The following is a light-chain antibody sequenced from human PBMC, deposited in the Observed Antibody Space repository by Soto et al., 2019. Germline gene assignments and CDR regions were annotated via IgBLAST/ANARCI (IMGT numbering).Light chain of an antibody. CDR1: SSNIGAPFD. Sequence: QSVLTQPPSVSGAPGQRVTISCSGSSSNIGAPFDVHWYQQVPGSAPKIVIYGNDNRPSGVPGRFSGSKSGTSASLAITGLQAEDEADYFCQSYDNSLSAWVFGGGTKLTFL. CDR3: QSYDNSLSAWV. J-gene: IGLJ3*02. CDR2: GND. V-gene: IGLV1-40*01.